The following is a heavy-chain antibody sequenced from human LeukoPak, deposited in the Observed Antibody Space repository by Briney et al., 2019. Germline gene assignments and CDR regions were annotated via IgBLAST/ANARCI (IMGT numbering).Heavy chain of an antibody. D-gene: IGHD3-10*01. J-gene: IGHJ4*02. V-gene: IGHV3-23*01. Sequence: GGSLRLSCTASGFAFTTYDMNWVRQTPEKGLEWVSTISASGTATYYADSVKGRFAISRDNSGNTLFLQMNSLRADDTAVYYCVRRVQFDYWGQGTLVTVSS. CDR2: ISASGTAT. CDR1: GFAFTTYD. CDR3: VRRVQFDY.